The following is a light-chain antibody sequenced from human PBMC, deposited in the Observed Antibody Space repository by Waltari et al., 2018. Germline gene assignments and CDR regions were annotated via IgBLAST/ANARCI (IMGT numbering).Light chain of an antibody. V-gene: IGKV1-5*03. J-gene: IGKJ1*01. CDR1: QTISNW. CDR2: KAS. CDR3: HQYNAYPWT. Sequence: DVQMTQSPSPLSASVGDRVTIPCRASQTISNWLAWYQQKPGKAPTLLIYKASSLQGGVPSRFSGSGSGAEFTLTISSLQPDDFATYYCHQYNAYPWTFGQGTKVEIK.